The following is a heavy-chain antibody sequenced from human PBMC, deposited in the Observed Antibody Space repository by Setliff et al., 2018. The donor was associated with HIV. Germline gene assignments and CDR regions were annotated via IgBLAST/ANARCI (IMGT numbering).Heavy chain of an antibody. CDR2: INVGKGDT. D-gene: IGHD5-18*01. CDR3: ARVSRRAYSYAILDS. V-gene: IGHV1-3*01. Sequence: ASVKVSCKTSGYTFTTYSIHWVRQAPGQSLEWMGWINVGKGDTKYSQELQGRITLTTDTSANTAYMELSRLRSDDTAVYYCARVSRRAYSYAILDSWGQGTLVTVSS. J-gene: IGHJ4*02. CDR1: GYTFTTYS.